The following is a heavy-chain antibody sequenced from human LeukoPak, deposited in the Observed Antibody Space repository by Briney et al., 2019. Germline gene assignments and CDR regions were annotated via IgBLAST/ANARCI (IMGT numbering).Heavy chain of an antibody. Sequence: GASLKISFKAAGSGFTSYWIGWVRRKPGKGVEWMGGIYPSDSDTSYSPSFKGEVTISADKSTSTAYLQWDSLKASDTAMYYCARATTGTRMVDYWGQGALVTVSS. D-gene: IGHD1-7*01. CDR1: GSGFTSYW. CDR3: ARATTGTRMVDY. J-gene: IGHJ4*02. CDR2: IYPSDSDT. V-gene: IGHV5-51*01.